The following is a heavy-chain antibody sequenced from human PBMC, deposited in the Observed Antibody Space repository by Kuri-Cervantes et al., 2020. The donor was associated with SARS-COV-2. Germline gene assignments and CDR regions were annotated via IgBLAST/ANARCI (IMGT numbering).Heavy chain of an antibody. CDR3: ARGAITMVRGVIGPRVSYFDY. V-gene: IGHV1-46*01. CDR1: GYIFTTYH. D-gene: IGHD3-10*01. J-gene: IGHJ4*02. Sequence: ASVKVSCKASGYIFTTYHIHWVRQAPGQGLEWMGIINPSIGSTTYAQKFQGRVTVTRDTSTSTVYMELSSLRSEDTAVYYCARGAITMVRGVIGPRVSYFDYWGQGTLVTVSS. CDR2: INPSIGST.